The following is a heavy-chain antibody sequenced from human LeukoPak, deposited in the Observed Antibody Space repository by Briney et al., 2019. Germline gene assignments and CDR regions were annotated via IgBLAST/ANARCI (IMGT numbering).Heavy chain of an antibody. CDR3: ASFSYSSSWYRRWYFDL. Sequence: PSETLSLTCTVSGGSISSYYWSWIRQPPGKGLEWIGYIYYSGSTNYNPSLKSRVTISVDTSKNQFSLKLSSVTAADTAVYYCASFSYSSSWYRRWYFDLWGQGTMVTVSS. J-gene: IGHJ3*01. V-gene: IGHV4-59*01. D-gene: IGHD6-13*01. CDR1: GGSISSYY. CDR2: IYYSGST.